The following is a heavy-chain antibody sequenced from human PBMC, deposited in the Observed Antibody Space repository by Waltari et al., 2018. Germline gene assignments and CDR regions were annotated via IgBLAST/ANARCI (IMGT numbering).Heavy chain of an antibody. CDR3: AKGWQQPPYFDY. CDR1: GFTFSNAW. V-gene: IGHV3-15*01. CDR2: IKSKTDGGTT. Sequence: EVQLVESGGGLVKPGGSLRLSCAASGFTFSNAWMSWVRQAPGKGLEWVGRIKSKTDGGTTDYAAPVKGRFTISRDDSKNTLYLQMNSLKTEDTAVYYCAKGWQQPPYFDYWGQGTLVTVSS. J-gene: IGHJ4*02. D-gene: IGHD6-13*01.